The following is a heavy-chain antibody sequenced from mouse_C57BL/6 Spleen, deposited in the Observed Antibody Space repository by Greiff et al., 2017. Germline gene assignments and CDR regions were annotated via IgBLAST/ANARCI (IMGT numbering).Heavy chain of an antibody. J-gene: IGHJ2*01. Sequence: EVLLLEPGGGLVKPGGSLKLSCAASGFTFSDYGMHWVRQAPEKGLEWVAYISSGSSTIYYADTVKGRFTISRDNDKNTLFLQMTSLRSEDADMYDWERDNIGEYFDYWGQGTTLTVSS. D-gene: IGHD3-1*01. CDR1: GFTFSDYG. CDR3: ERDNIGEYFDY. CDR2: ISSGSSTI. V-gene: IGHV5-17*01.